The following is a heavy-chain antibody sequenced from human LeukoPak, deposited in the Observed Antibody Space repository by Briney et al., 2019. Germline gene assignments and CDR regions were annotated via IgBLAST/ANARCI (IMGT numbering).Heavy chain of an antibody. CDR3: ARAPSEIGGYYPEYFRH. CDR1: GFTFSIYW. Sequence: GGSLRLSCAASGFTFSIYWMHWARQAPGKGLVWVSRIKSDGSTNYADSVKGRFTISRDNAKNTVSLQMNSLRPEDTGVYYCARAPSEIGGYYPEYFRHWGQGTLVTVSS. J-gene: IGHJ1*01. D-gene: IGHD3-22*01. V-gene: IGHV3-74*01. CDR2: IKSDGST.